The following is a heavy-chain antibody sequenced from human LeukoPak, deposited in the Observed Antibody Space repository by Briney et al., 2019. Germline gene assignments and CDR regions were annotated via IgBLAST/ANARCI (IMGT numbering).Heavy chain of an antibody. CDR3: VDYGDYVGDY. V-gene: IGHV3-30*03. D-gene: IGHD4-17*01. Sequence: GGSLRLSCAASGFTSSSYGMHWVRQAPGKGLEWVAVISYDGSNKYYADSVKGRFTISRDNSKNTLYLQMNSLRAEDTAVYYCVDYGDYVGDYWGQGTLVTVSS. J-gene: IGHJ4*02. CDR2: ISYDGSNK. CDR1: GFTSSSYG.